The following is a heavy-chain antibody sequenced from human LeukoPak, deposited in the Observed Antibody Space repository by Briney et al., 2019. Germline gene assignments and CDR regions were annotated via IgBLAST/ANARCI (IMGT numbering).Heavy chain of an antibody. CDR1: GFTFSSYG. V-gene: IGHV3-30*02. CDR3: AKDNQLLSGAFDY. Sequence: GGSLRLSCAASGFTFSSYGMHWVRQAPGKGLEWEAFIRYDGSNKYYADSVKGRFTISRDNSKNTLYLQMNSLRAEDTAVYYCAKDNQLLSGAFDYWGQGTLVTVSS. CDR2: IRYDGSNK. J-gene: IGHJ4*02. D-gene: IGHD2-2*01.